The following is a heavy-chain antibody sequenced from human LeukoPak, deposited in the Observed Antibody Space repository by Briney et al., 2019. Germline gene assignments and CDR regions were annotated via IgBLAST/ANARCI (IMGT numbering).Heavy chain of an antibody. CDR3: AGFTPAVDY. J-gene: IGHJ4*02. CDR2: IYHSGGT. CDR1: GYAISSGHY. D-gene: IGHD3-10*01. V-gene: IGHV4-38-2*01. Sequence: PSETLSLTCAVSGYAISSGHYWGWIRQPPGKGLEWIGSIYHSGGTYYNPSLKSRVTISVDTSKNQFSLKMKSVTAADTAVYYCAGFTPAVDYCSQGTLVTVSS.